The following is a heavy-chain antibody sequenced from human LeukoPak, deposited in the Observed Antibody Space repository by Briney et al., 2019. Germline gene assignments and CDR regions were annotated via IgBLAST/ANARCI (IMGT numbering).Heavy chain of an antibody. V-gene: IGHV3-23*01. Sequence: PGGSLRLSCAASGFTSSTYAVNWVRQAPGKGLEWVSTISGSGGSTYYADSVKGRFTISRDNSKNTLYLQMNSLRAEDTAVYYCAKDPYSSSSRWYYYYGMDVWGQGTTVTVSS. J-gene: IGHJ6*02. CDR3: AKDPYSSSSRWYYYYGMDV. CDR1: GFTSSTYA. CDR2: ISGSGGST. D-gene: IGHD6-6*01.